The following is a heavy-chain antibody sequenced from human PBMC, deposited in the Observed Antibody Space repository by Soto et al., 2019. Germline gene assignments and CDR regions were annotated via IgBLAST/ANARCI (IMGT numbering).Heavy chain of an antibody. D-gene: IGHD3-10*01. CDR3: ARGNYYGSGSPTSYYYYYGMDV. J-gene: IGHJ6*02. CDR1: GATFSSYA. V-gene: IGHV1-69*13. CDR2: IIPIFGTA. Sequence: SVKISCKASGATFSSYAISLVRQAPGQGLEWMGGIIPIFGTANYAQKFQGRVTITADESSSTAYMELSSLRSEDTAVYYCARGNYYGSGSPTSYYYYYGMDVWGQGTTVTVSS.